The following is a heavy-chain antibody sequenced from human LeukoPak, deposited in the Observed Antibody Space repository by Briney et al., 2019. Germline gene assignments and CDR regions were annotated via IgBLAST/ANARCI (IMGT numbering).Heavy chain of an antibody. Sequence: SGTLSLTCTVSGGSISSYYWSWIRQPPGKGLEWIGYIYYSGSTNYNPTLKSRVAISVDTSKNQFSLKLSSVTAADTAVYYCARYDYGGYYYYGMDVWGQGTTVTVS. CDR2: IYYSGST. V-gene: IGHV4-59*01. D-gene: IGHD4-23*01. CDR3: ARYDYGGYYYYGMDV. CDR1: GGSISSYY. J-gene: IGHJ6*02.